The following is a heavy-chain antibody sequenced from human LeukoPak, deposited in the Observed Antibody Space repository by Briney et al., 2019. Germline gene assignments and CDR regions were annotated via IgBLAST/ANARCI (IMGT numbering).Heavy chain of an antibody. CDR2: IYSGGTT. Sequence: PGGSLRLSCAASRFTFSSYSMNWVRQAPGKGLEWVSVIYSGGTTYYADSVKGRFTISRDNSKNTVYLQMNSLRAEDTAVYYCASAYFSIHWWGQGTLVTVSS. CDR3: ASAYFSIHW. D-gene: IGHD2/OR15-2a*01. CDR1: RFTFSSYS. J-gene: IGHJ4*02. V-gene: IGHV3-53*01.